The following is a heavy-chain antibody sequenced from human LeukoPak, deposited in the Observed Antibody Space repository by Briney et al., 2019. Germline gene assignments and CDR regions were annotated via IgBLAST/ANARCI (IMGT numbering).Heavy chain of an antibody. CDR1: GFTFSSYA. D-gene: IGHD6-13*01. CDR2: ITGSGGFT. J-gene: IGHJ4*02. CDR3: AKAWSSWYFDY. Sequence: GGSLRLSCAASGFTFSSYAMSWVRQAPGKGLEWVSAITGSGGFTYYADSVKGRFTISRDTSKNTLCLQMNSLRVEDTAIYYCAKAWSSWYFDYWGQGTLVTVSS. V-gene: IGHV3-23*01.